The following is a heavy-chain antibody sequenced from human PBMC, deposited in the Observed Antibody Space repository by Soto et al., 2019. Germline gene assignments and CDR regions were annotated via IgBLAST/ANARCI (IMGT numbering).Heavy chain of an antibody. D-gene: IGHD3-10*01. CDR3: AKDMVRGVIIPYYFDY. Sequence: VGSLRLSCAASGFTFSSYAMSWVRQAPGKGLEWVSAISGSGGSTYYADSVKGRFTISRDNSKNTLYLQMNSLRAEDTAVYYCAKDMVRGVIIPYYFDYWGQGTLVTVSS. J-gene: IGHJ4*02. CDR2: ISGSGGST. CDR1: GFTFSSYA. V-gene: IGHV3-23*01.